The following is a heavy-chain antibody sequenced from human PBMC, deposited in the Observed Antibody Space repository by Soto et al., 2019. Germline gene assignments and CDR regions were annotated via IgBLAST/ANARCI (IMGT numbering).Heavy chain of an antibody. J-gene: IGHJ4*02. Sequence: SETLSLTCTVSGGSISSYYWSWIRQPPEKGLEWIGYIYYSGSTNYNPSLKSRVTISVDTSKNQFSLKLSSVTAADTAVYYCASLRLTGGTVGYWGQGTLVTVSS. D-gene: IGHD2-8*02. CDR3: ASLRLTGGTVGY. CDR2: IYYSGST. V-gene: IGHV4-59*08. CDR1: GGSISSYY.